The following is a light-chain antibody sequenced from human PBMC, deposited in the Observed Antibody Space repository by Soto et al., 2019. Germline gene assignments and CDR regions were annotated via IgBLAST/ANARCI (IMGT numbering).Light chain of an antibody. J-gene: IGLJ2*01. CDR2: EGS. CDR1: SSDVGSYNL. Sequence: QSALTQPASVSGSPGQLITISCTGTSSDVGSYNLVSWYQQHPGKAPKLMIYEGSKWPSGVSNRFSGSKSGNTASLTISGLQAEDEADYYCCSYAGSSTPVVFGGGTKVTVL. CDR3: CSYAGSSTPVV. V-gene: IGLV2-23*01.